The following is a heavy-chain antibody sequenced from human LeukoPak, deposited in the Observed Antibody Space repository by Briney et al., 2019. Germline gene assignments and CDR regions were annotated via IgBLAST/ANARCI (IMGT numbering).Heavy chain of an antibody. J-gene: IGHJ4*02. CDR3: ARGPSGYYQYYFDY. D-gene: IGHD3-22*01. CDR1: GFTFSSYA. CDR2: ISYDGSNK. Sequence: PGGSLRLSCAASGFTFSSYAMHWVRQAPGKGLEWVAVISYDGSNKYYADSVKGRFTISRDNSKNTLYLQMNSPRAEDTAVYYCARGPSGYYQYYFDYWGQGTLVTVSS. V-gene: IGHV3-30-3*01.